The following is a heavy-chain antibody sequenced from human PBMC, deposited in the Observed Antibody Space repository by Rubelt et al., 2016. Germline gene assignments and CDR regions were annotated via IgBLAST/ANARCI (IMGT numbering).Heavy chain of an antibody. D-gene: IGHD6-19*01. V-gene: IGHV3-30*04. CDR2: ISYDGSNK. J-gene: IGHJ6*02. CDR3: ARVLEAGTSLYYYYGMDV. Sequence: GKGLEWVAVISYDGSNKYYADSVKGRFTISRGNAKNTLYLQMNSLRAEDTAVYYCARVLEAGTSLYYYYGMDVWGQGTTVTVSS.